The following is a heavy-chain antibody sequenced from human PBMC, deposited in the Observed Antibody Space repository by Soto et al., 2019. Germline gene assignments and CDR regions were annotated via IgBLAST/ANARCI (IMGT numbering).Heavy chain of an antibody. J-gene: IGHJ3*01. CDR3: AKELGYSSGWWFPNNYAFDY. Sequence: QVQLVESGGGVVQPGRSLRLSCAASGFTFNSYGMHWVRQAPGKGLEWVAVISYDGSNKYYADSVKGRFTISRDNSKNTLYLQMTGVGAEDTGVYYCAKELGYSSGWWFPNNYAFDYWGQGKMVTVSS. CDR2: ISYDGSNK. D-gene: IGHD6-19*01. V-gene: IGHV3-30*18. CDR1: GFTFNSYG.